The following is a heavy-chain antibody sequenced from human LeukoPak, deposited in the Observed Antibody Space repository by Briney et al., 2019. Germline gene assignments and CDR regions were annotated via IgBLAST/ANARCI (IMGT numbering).Heavy chain of an antibody. CDR1: GGSISSYY. V-gene: IGHV4-4*07. Sequence: SETLSLTCTVSGGSISSYYWSWIRQPAGKGLEWIGRIYTSGSTSYNPSLKSRVTISVDKSKNQFSLKLSSVTAADTAVYYCARFDPPPPSDAFDIWGQGTMVTVSS. CDR3: ARFDPPPPSDAFDI. J-gene: IGHJ3*02. CDR2: IYTSGST.